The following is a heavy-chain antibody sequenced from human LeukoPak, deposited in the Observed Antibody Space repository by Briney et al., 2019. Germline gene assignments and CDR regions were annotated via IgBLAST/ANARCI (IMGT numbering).Heavy chain of an antibody. CDR1: GGSISSGSYY. CDR2: IYTSGST. Sequence: KPSQTLSLTCTVSGGSISSGSYYWRWIRQPAGKGLEWIGRIYTSGSTNYNPSLKSRVTISVDTSKNQFSLKLSSVTAADTAVYYCARVGAGGTDYWGQGTLVTVSS. J-gene: IGHJ4*02. CDR3: ARVGAGGTDY. V-gene: IGHV4-61*02. D-gene: IGHD1-26*01.